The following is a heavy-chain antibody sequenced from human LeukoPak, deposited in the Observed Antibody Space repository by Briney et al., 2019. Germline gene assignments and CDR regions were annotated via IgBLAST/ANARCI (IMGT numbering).Heavy chain of an antibody. CDR1: GFTFSNFW. Sequence: GGSLRLSCTASGFTFSNFWMGWVRQAPGKGLEWVAVIWYDGSNKYYADSVKGRFTISRDNSKNTLYLQMNSLRAEDTAVYYCARSGIGLYGMDVWGQGTTVTVSS. CDR3: ARSGIGLYGMDV. V-gene: IGHV3-33*08. D-gene: IGHD1-14*01. CDR2: IWYDGSNK. J-gene: IGHJ6*02.